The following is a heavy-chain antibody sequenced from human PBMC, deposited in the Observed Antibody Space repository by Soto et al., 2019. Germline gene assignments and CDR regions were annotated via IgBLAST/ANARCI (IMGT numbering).Heavy chain of an antibody. CDR1: GFTFSSYC. V-gene: IGHV3-74*01. J-gene: IGHJ1*01. Sequence: EVQLVESGGGLVQPGESLRLSCVASGFTFSSYCMHWVRQAPGKGLVWVSSISNDGSSTSYADPVKGRFTISRDNAKNTLYLQMNSLRAEDTAVYFCARLPNKSPQNWGQGTLVIVSP. CDR2: ISNDGSST. CDR3: ARLPNKSPQN.